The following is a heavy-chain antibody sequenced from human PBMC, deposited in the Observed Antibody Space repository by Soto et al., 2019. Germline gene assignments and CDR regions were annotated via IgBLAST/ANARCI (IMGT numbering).Heavy chain of an antibody. CDR3: AADPYCGGDCYFDY. D-gene: IGHD2-21*02. J-gene: IGHJ4*02. V-gene: IGHV1-58*01. CDR1: GFTFFTSA. CDR2: IVVGSGNT. Sequence: SVKVSCKASGFTFFTSAVQWVRQARGQRLEWIGWIVVGSGNTNYAQKFQERVTITRDMSTNTAYMELSSLRSEDTALYYCAADPYCGGDCYFDYWGQGIMVTVS.